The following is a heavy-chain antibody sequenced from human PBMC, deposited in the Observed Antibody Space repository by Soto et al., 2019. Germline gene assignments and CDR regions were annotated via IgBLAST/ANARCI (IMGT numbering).Heavy chain of an antibody. V-gene: IGHV3-30-3*01. D-gene: IGHD2-2*02. CDR2: ISYDGSNK. Sequence: LRLSCAASGFTFSSYAMHWVRQAPGKGLEWVAVISYDGSNKYYADSVKGRFTISRDNSKNTLYLQMNSLRAEDTAVYYCARDLGGREYFSSTSCYTDPLYYYYGMDVWGQGTTVTVSS. CDR3: ARDLGGREYFSSTSCYTDPLYYYYGMDV. CDR1: GFTFSSYA. J-gene: IGHJ6*02.